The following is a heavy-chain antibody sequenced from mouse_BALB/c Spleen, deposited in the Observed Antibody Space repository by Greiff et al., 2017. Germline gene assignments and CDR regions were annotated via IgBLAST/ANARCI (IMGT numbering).Heavy chain of an antibody. J-gene: IGHJ4*01. D-gene: IGHD1-1*01. CDR3: ATNYYGSSYGLYAMDY. CDR1: GFSLTSYG. Sequence: QVQLQQSGPGLVQPSQSLSITCTVSGFSLTSYGVHWVRQSPGKGLEWLGVIWSGGSTDYNAAFISRLSISKDNSKSQVFFKMNSLQANDTAIYYCATNYYGSSYGLYAMDYWGQGTSVTVSS. CDR2: IWSGGST. V-gene: IGHV2-2*02.